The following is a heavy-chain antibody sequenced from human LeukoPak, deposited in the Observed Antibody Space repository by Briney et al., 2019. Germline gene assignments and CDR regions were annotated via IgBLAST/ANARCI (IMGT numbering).Heavy chain of an antibody. CDR2: INHSGST. D-gene: IGHD6-13*01. V-gene: IGHV4-34*01. CDR1: GVSFSGYY. J-gene: IGHJ6*02. Sequence: SETLSLTCAVYGVSFSGYYWSWIRQPPGKGLEWIGEINHSGSTNYNPSLKSRVTISVDTSKNQFSLKLSSVTAADTAVYYCARQGSSWSYYYYGMDVWGQGTTVTVSS. CDR3: ARQGSSWSYYYYGMDV.